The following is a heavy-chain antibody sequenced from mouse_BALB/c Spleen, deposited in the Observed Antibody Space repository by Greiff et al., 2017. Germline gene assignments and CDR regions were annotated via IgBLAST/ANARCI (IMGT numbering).Heavy chain of an antibody. J-gene: IGHJ4*01. Sequence: QVQLKQPGAELVKPGASVKLSCKASGYTFTSYWMHWVKQRPGQGLEWIGEINPSNGRTNYNEKFKSKATLTVDKSSSTAYMQLSSLTSEDSAVYYCARINYGSSYHYAMDYWGQGTSVTVSS. V-gene: IGHV1S81*02. CDR2: INPSNGRT. D-gene: IGHD1-1*01. CDR1: GYTFTSYW. CDR3: ARINYGSSYHYAMDY.